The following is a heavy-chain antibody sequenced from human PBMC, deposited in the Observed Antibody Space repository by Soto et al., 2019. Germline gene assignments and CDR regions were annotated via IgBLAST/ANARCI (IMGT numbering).Heavy chain of an antibody. Sequence: GESLKISCQSSGYTFTSYWIAWVRQMPGKGLECMGIIYPGDSTVRYSPSLEGQVTISADKSISTAYLQWSSLKASDSAMYYCARRNGRKLNYYGLDVWGQGTRVTVSS. V-gene: IGHV5-51*01. J-gene: IGHJ6*02. CDR3: ARRNGRKLNYYGLDV. D-gene: IGHD4-4*01. CDR1: GYTFTSYW. CDR2: IYPGDSTV.